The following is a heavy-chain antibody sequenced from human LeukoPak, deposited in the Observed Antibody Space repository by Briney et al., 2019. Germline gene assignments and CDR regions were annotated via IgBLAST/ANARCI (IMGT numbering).Heavy chain of an antibody. CDR1: GYTFTGYY. D-gene: IGHD3-22*01. CDR2: INPNSGGT. Sequence: ASVKVSCKASGYTFTGYYMHWVRQAPGQGLEWMGRINPNSGGTNYAQKFQGRFTMTRDTSISTAYMELSRLRSDDTAVYYCARIRYYYDSSGYYLDYWGQGTLVTVSS. J-gene: IGHJ4*02. V-gene: IGHV1-2*06. CDR3: ARIRYYYDSSGYYLDY.